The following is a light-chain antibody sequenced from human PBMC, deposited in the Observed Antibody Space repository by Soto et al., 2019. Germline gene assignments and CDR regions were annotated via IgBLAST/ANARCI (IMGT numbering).Light chain of an antibody. CDR3: QQLSRYPLT. V-gene: IGKV1-12*01. CDR1: QGISSW. J-gene: IGKJ4*01. Sequence: DIQMTQTPSSVSASVGDRVTITCRASQGISSWLVWYQQKPGKAPKLLIYDASSLESGVPSRFSGSGSETEFSLTIRALQPEDFATYYCQQLSRYPLTFGGGTKVDI. CDR2: DAS.